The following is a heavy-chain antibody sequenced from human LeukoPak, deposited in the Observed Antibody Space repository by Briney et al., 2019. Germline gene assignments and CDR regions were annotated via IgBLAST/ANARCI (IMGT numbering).Heavy chain of an antibody. CDR1: GGSISSSSYY. CDR3: ARGPMAAAEFDY. CDR2: IYYSGST. V-gene: IGHV4-61*05. D-gene: IGHD6-13*01. J-gene: IGHJ4*02. Sequence: SETLSLTCTVSGGSISSSSYYWGWIRQPPGKGLEWIGYIYYSGSTNYNPSLKSRVTISVDTSKNQFSLKLSSVTAADTAVYYCARGPMAAAEFDYWGQGTLVTVSS.